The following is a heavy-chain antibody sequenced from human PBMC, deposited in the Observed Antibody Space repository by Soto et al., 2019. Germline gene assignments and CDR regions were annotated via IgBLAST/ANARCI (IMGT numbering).Heavy chain of an antibody. V-gene: IGHV3-21*01. CDR2: IGTSSSYI. D-gene: IGHD4-17*01. CDR1: GFTFSSYT. Sequence: GSLRLSCAASGFTFSSYTMNWARQAPGRGLEWVSSIGTSSSYIYYADSVKGRFTISRDNAKNSLFLQMNSLRADDTAVYYCARDSVRDYLYYYYGMDVWGQGTTVTVSS. CDR3: ARDSVRDYLYYYYGMDV. J-gene: IGHJ6*02.